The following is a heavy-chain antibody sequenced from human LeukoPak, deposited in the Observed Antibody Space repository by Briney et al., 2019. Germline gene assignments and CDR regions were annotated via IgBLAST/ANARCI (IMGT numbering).Heavy chain of an antibody. CDR3: AKDVAGYSSTWLDY. CDR2: ISGSGGST. Sequence: GGSLRLSCAASEFTFSSYAMSWVRQAPGKGLEWVAAISGSGGSTYYADSVKGRFTISRDNSKNTLYLQMNSLRAEDTAMYYCAKDVAGYSSTWLDYWGQGTLVTVSS. V-gene: IGHV3-23*01. CDR1: EFTFSSYA. J-gene: IGHJ4*02. D-gene: IGHD6-13*01.